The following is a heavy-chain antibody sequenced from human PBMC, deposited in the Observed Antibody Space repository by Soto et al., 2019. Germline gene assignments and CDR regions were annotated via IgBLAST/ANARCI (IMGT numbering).Heavy chain of an antibody. D-gene: IGHD3-10*01. J-gene: IGHJ5*02. CDR2: ISAYNGNT. Sequence: ASVKVSCKASGYTFTSYGISWVRQAPGQGLEWMGWISAYNGNTNYAQKLQGRVTMTTDTSTSTAYMELRSLRSDDTAVYYCAREVDGSGSYYRVNWFDPWGQGTLVTVSS. CDR3: AREVDGSGSYYRVNWFDP. V-gene: IGHV1-18*01. CDR1: GYTFTSYG.